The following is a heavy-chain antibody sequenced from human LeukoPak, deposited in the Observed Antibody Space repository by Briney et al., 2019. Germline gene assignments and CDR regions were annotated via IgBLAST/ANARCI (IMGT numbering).Heavy chain of an antibody. J-gene: IGHJ4*02. Sequence: GGSLRLSCEASGFTFSDYYMGWIRQAPGKGLECVSYITSSGSTIYYADSVNGRFTISRDNAKNSLYLQMNSLRAEDTAVYYCARVPYDYVWGSYPSDYWGQGTLVTVSS. CDR3: ARVPYDYVWGSYPSDY. CDR1: GFTFSDYY. V-gene: IGHV3-11*04. D-gene: IGHD3-16*02. CDR2: ITSSGSTI.